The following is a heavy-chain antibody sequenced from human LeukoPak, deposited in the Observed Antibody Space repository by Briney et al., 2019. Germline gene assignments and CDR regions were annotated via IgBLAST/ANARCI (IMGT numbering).Heavy chain of an antibody. D-gene: IGHD5-24*01. V-gene: IGHV3-53*01. CDR1: GFTVSSNY. CDR2: IYSGGST. Sequence: PGGSLRLSCAASGFTVSSNYMSWVRQAPGKGLEWVSVIYSGGSTYYADSVKGRFTISRDNSKNTLYLQMNSLRAGDTAVYYCARDGGRDGYNPFDYWGQGTLVTVSS. CDR3: ARDGGRDGYNPFDY. J-gene: IGHJ4*02.